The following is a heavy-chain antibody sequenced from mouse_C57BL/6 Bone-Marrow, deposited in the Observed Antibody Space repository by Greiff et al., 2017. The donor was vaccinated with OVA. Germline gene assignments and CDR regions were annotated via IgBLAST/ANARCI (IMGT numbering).Heavy chain of an antibody. Sequence: VQLQQSGAELVRPGTSVKVSCKASGYAFTNYLIEWVKQRPGQGLEWIGVINPGSGGTNYNEKFKGKATLTADKSSSTAYMQLSSLTSEDSAVYFCAGYSNYYYAMDYWGRGTSVTVSA. CDR1: GYAFTNYL. V-gene: IGHV1-54*01. CDR3: AGYSNYYYAMDY. D-gene: IGHD2-5*01. J-gene: IGHJ4*01. CDR2: INPGSGGT.